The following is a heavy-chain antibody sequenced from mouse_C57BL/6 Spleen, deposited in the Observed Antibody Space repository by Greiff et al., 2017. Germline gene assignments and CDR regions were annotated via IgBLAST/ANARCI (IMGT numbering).Heavy chain of an antibody. J-gene: IGHJ3*01. V-gene: IGHV7-3*01. Sequence: EVQVVESGGGLVQPGGSLSLSCAASGFTFTDYYMSWVRQPPGKALEWLGFIRNKANGYTPEYSASVKGRFTISRDNSQSILYLQMNALRAEDSATYYCARYDGYHWGQGTLVTVSA. CDR3: ARYDGYH. D-gene: IGHD2-3*01. CDR2: IRNKANGYTP. CDR1: GFTFTDYY.